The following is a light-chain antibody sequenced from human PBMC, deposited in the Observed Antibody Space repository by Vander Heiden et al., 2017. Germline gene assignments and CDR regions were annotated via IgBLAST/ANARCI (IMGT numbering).Light chain of an antibody. V-gene: IGKV2D-29*01. CDR3: MQNRRVPWT. CDR2: EVS. Sequence: DIVMPQSPLSLSVTPRQPASIFSNATQSLLYGGVMTYFHWYLQKPGKPPQPLIYEVSNRLSGVPARFSGSGSGTNFTLTISRVEAEDVGVYHCMQNRRVPWTFGRGTKVEIK. CDR1: QSLLYGGVMTY. J-gene: IGKJ1*01.